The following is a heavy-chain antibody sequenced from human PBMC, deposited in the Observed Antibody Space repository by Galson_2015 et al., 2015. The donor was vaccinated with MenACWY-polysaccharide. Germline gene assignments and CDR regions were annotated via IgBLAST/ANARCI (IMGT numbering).Heavy chain of an antibody. J-gene: IGHJ4*02. CDR1: GFIFTNYW. D-gene: IGHD6-6*01. V-gene: IGHV3-7*01. CDR3: ARIGYSSSGFDF. Sequence: SLRLSCAASGFIFTNYWMSWVRQAPGKGLEWVANIKPDGSEKHYVDSMKGRFTISGDNAKNSVYLQMDSLRVEDTAVYHCARIGYSSSGFDFWGQGTLVTVSS. CDR2: IKPDGSEK.